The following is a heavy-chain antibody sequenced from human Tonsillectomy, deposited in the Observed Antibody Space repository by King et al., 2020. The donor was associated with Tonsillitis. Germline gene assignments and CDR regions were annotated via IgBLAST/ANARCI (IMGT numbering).Heavy chain of an antibody. CDR2: ISTSGTSI. V-gene: IGHV3-11*01. Sequence: VQLVESGGGLVKPGGSLRVSCAASGFTFSDHYMNWIRQAPGKGLEWVSYISTSGTSIYYADSVKGRFTISRDNAKNSLYLQMNSLRVEDTAVYYCTRSGSGLADVLDLWGRGTMVTVSS. D-gene: IGHD3-10*01. J-gene: IGHJ3*01. CDR1: GFTFSDHY. CDR3: TRSGSGLADVLDL.